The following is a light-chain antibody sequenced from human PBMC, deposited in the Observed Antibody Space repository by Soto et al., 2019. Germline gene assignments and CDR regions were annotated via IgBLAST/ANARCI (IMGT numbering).Light chain of an antibody. J-gene: IGLJ1*01. Sequence: QSVLTQPASVSGSPGQSITISCTGTSSDVGGYNYVSWYQQHPGKASKLMIYEVSNRPSGVSNRFSGSKSGNTASLTISGLEAEDEADYYCSSYTSSSALAYVFGTGTKLTVL. CDR2: EVS. V-gene: IGLV2-14*01. CDR3: SSYTSSSALAYV. CDR1: SSDVGGYNY.